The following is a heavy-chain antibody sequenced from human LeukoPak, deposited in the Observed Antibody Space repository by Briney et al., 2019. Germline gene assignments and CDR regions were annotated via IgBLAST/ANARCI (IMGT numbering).Heavy chain of an antibody. J-gene: IGHJ4*02. CDR2: IKQDGSKK. CDR1: GFPFSSYW. V-gene: IGHV3-7*04. D-gene: IGHD5-24*01. CDR3: TRVGYIDEGIDY. Sequence: GGSLRLSCVASGFPFSSYWMIWVRQAPGKGLEWVANIKQDGSKKSYADSVKGRFTISRDNAKNSLYLQMNSLRAEDTAIYYCTRVGYIDEGIDYWGQGTLVTVSS.